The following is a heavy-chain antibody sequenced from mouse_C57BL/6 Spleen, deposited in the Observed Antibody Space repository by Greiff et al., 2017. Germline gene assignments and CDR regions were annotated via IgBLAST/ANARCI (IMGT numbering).Heavy chain of an antibody. CDR1: GYTFTSYW. CDR2: IDPSDSYT. CDR3: ARSHFITTVDYAMDY. V-gene: IGHV1-69*01. D-gene: IGHD1-1*01. Sequence: QVQLQQPGAELVMPGASVKLSCKASGYTFTSYWMHWVKQRPGQGLEWIGEIDPSDSYTNYNQKFKGKSTLTVDKSSSTAYMQLSSLTSEDSAVYYCARSHFITTVDYAMDYWGQGTSVTVSS. J-gene: IGHJ4*01.